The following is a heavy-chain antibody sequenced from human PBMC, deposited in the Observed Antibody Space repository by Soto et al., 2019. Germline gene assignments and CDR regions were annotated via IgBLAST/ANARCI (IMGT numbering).Heavy chain of an antibody. J-gene: IGHJ2*01. V-gene: IGHV3-13*01. D-gene: IGHD1-7*01. CDR2: IGTAGDT. CDR1: GFNFSSYA. Sequence: EVQLVESGGGLVQPGGSLRLSCAASGFNFSSYAMHWVRQATGKGLEWVSAIGTAGDTYYPGSVKGRFTISRENAKNSLYLQMNSLRAGDTAVYYCAMTPRGITGTTFFWYFDLWGRGTLVTVSS. CDR3: AMTPRGITGTTFFWYFDL.